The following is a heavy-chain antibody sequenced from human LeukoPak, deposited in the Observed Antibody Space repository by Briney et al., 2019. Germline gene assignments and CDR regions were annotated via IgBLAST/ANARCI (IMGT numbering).Heavy chain of an antibody. CDR2: IIPIFGTA. CDR3: ARSRLVVRDSTFDY. D-gene: IGHD2-8*02. J-gene: IGHJ4*02. Sequence: GASVKVSCKASGGTFSSYAISWVRQAPGQGLEWMEGIIPIFGTANYAQKFQGRVTITTDESTSTAYMELSSLRSEDTAVYYCARSRLVVRDSTFDYWGQGTLVTVSS. CDR1: GGTFSSYA. V-gene: IGHV1-69*05.